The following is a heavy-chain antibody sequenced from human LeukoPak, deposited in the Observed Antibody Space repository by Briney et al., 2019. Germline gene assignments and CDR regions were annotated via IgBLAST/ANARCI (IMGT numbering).Heavy chain of an antibody. Sequence: GRSLRLSCAASGFTFSSYGMHWVRQAPGKGLEWVAVIWYDGSNKYYADSVKGRFTISRDNSKNTLYLQMNSLGAEDTAVYYCARDREVATRVYYFDYWGQGTLVTVSS. CDR3: ARDREVATRVYYFDY. V-gene: IGHV3-33*01. CDR1: GFTFSSYG. CDR2: IWYDGSNK. J-gene: IGHJ4*02. D-gene: IGHD5-12*01.